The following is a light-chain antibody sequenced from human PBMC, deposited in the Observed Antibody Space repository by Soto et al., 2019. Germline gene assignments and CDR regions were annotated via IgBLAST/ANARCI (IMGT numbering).Light chain of an antibody. CDR2: AAS. CDR1: QGISNY. V-gene: IGKV1-27*01. CDR3: QNYHGAPWT. Sequence: DIQMTQSPSSLSASVGDRVTITCRASQGISNYLVWYQQKPGKVPKLLIYAASTLQSGVPSRFSGSGSGTDFTLTFSSLQPEDVATYYCQNYHGAPWTFGQGTKVEIK. J-gene: IGKJ1*01.